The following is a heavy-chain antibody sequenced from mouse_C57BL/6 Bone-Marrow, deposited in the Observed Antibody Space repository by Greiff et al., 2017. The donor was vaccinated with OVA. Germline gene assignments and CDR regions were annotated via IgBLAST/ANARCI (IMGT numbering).Heavy chain of an antibody. V-gene: IGHV1-81*01. J-gene: IGHJ2*01. Sequence: VQLQQSGAELARPGASVKLSCKASGYTFTSYGISWVKQRTGPGLEWIGEISPRSGNTYYNEKFKGKATLTADKSSSTAYMELRSLTSEDSAVYFCARSGYAFDYWGQGTTLTVSS. D-gene: IGHD2-2*01. CDR1: GYTFTSYG. CDR2: ISPRSGNT. CDR3: ARSGYAFDY.